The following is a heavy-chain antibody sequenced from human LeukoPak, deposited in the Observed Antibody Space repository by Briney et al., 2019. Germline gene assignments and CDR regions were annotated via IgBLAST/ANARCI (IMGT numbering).Heavy chain of an antibody. CDR2: IKPDGGEK. Sequence: GGSLRLSCAASGFTFSTYWMSWVRQAPGKGPEWVANIKPDGGEKNYVDSVKGRFTISRDNAKNSVYVQMNSLRAEDTAVYYCAREGGHCSGGNCWFYFNYWGQGTLVTVSS. V-gene: IGHV3-7*01. CDR3: AREGGHCSGGNCWFYFNY. CDR1: GFTFSTYW. J-gene: IGHJ4*02. D-gene: IGHD2-15*01.